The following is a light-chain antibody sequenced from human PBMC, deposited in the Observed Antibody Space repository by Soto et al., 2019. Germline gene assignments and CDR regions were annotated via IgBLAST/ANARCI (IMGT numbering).Light chain of an antibody. J-gene: IGKJ5*01. CDR1: QSVNSN. Sequence: EIVMTQSPATLSVSPGERATLSCRASQSVNSNLAWYQQKPGQAPRLLIFSASTRATGVPARFSGSGSGTEFTLTITSLQSGDFAVYYCQQYNNWPPITFGQGTRLEIK. CDR2: SAS. CDR3: QQYNNWPPIT. V-gene: IGKV3-15*01.